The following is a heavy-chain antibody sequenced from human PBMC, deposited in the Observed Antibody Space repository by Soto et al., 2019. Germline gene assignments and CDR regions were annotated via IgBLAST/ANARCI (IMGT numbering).Heavy chain of an antibody. D-gene: IGHD1-1*01. CDR3: ERGRYGDY. CDR1: GYTFTSYG. V-gene: IGHV1-18*01. Sequence: QVHLVQSGAEVKKPGASVKVSCKGSGYTFTSYGITCVRQAPVQGLEWMVWISAHNCNTNYSQKLQGRVTVTTDTSTSTAYMDLRSLRSDDTAVYYCERGRYGDYWGHGALVTVSS. J-gene: IGHJ4*01. CDR2: ISAHNCNT.